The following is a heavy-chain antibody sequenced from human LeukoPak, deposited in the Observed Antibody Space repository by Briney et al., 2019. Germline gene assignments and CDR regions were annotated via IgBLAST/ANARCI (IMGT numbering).Heavy chain of an antibody. D-gene: IGHD6-19*01. Sequence: PSDTLSLTCTVSGGSISLYYWTWIRQSPGKGLEWIGYNSSSGNTNYNPSLKSRVTISVDMSKNQFSLRLSSVTAADTAVYYCARAGSGWSFDYWGQGTLVTVSS. J-gene: IGHJ4*02. CDR2: NSSSGNT. CDR3: ARAGSGWSFDY. V-gene: IGHV4-59*07. CDR1: GGSISLYY.